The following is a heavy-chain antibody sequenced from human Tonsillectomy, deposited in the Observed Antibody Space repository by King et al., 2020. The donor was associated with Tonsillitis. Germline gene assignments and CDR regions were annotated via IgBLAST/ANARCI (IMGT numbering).Heavy chain of an antibody. CDR2: IIPILGII. D-gene: IGHD3-10*01. V-gene: IGHV1-69*09. J-gene: IGHJ4*02. Sequence: QLVQSGAEVKKPGSSVKVSCKASGGTFSSYAISWVRQAPGQGLEWMGRIIPILGIINYAQKFQGRVTITADKSTSTAYMELSSLRSEDTAVYYCARQGADMVLDYWGQGTLVTVSS. CDR3: ARQGADMVLDY. CDR1: GGTFSSYA.